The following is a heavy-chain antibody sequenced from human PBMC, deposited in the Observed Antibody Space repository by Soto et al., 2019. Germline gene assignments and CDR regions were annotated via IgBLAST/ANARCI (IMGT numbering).Heavy chain of an antibody. V-gene: IGHV3-30*18. J-gene: IGHJ4*02. Sequence: GGSLRLSCAASGLIFRNYGMHWVRQAPGKRLEWVAVISYDGRDKKYVDSVKGRFTISRDNPKNTMYLQLNSLRVEDTAVYYCAKDLCGGDCYQFDFWGQGSLVTVSS. CDR2: ISYDGRDK. CDR1: GLIFRNYG. D-gene: IGHD2-21*01. CDR3: AKDLCGGDCYQFDF.